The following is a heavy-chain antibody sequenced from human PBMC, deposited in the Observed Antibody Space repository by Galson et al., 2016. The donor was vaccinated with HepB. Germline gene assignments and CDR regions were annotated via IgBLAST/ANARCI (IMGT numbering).Heavy chain of an antibody. CDR2: IKQDGSEK. Sequence: SLRLSCAASGFTFSSYWMSWVRQAPGKGLEWVANIKQDGSEKYYVDSVKGRFTVSRDNAKNSLYLQMSSLRAEDTAVYYCARHTYIWGSYRYGMDVWGQGTTVTVSS. J-gene: IGHJ6*02. D-gene: IGHD3-16*02. CDR3: ARHTYIWGSYRYGMDV. CDR1: GFTFSSYW. V-gene: IGHV3-7*01.